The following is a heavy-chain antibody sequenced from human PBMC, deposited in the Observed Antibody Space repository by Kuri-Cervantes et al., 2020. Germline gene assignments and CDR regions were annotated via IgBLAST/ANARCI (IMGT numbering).Heavy chain of an antibody. Sequence: GEFLKISCAASRFTFSDYYMNWIRQAPGKGLEWISYISSSGNSIYYADSVKGRFTIFRDNAQNSLYLQMNSLRVEDTAVYYCARGMSSFLGLWAFDIWGLGTMVTVSS. CDR3: ARGMSSFLGLWAFDI. V-gene: IGHV3-11*01. CDR2: ISSSGNSI. J-gene: IGHJ3*02. D-gene: IGHD2-2*01. CDR1: RFTFSDYY.